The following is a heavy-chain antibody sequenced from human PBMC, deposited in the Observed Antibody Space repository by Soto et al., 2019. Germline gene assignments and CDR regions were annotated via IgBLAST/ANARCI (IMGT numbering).Heavy chain of an antibody. J-gene: IGHJ4*02. CDR3: AASYGSGYRAFDY. Sequence: QVQLVQSGAEVKKPGSSVKVSCKASGDTFSFYTINWVRQAPGLGLEWMGRVNPIVSMSNYAQKFQGRVTIPADKSTNTVYMQLSSLRSEDTAIYYCAASYGSGYRAFDYWGQGALVTVSS. V-gene: IGHV1-69*02. CDR1: GDTFSFYT. CDR2: VNPIVSMS. D-gene: IGHD3-10*01.